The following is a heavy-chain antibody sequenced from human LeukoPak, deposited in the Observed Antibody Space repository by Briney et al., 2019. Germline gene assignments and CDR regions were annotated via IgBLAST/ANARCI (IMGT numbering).Heavy chain of an antibody. CDR1: GGTFSSYA. D-gene: IGHD2-15*01. CDR3: ASTQGPIVVVVAEGSWFDP. J-gene: IGHJ5*02. Sequence: ASVKVSCKASGGTFSSYAISWVRQAPGQGLEWMGRIIPILGIANYAQKFQGRVTITADKSTSTAYMELSSLRSEDTAVYYCASTQGPIVVVVAEGSWFDPWGQGTLVTVSS. CDR2: IIPILGIA. V-gene: IGHV1-69*04.